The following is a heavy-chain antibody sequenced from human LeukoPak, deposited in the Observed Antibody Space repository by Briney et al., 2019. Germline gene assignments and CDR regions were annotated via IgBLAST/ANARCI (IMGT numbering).Heavy chain of an antibody. CDR2: ISSSSSYI. Sequence: GGCLRLSCAASGFTFSSYSMNWVRQAPGKGLEWVSSISSSSSYIYYADSVKGRFTISRDNAKNSLYLQMNSLRAEDTAVYYFARDRSSSSWYLSPALIDYWGQGTLVTVPS. CDR3: ARDRSSSSWYLSPALIDY. V-gene: IGHV3-21*01. D-gene: IGHD6-13*01. CDR1: GFTFSSYS. J-gene: IGHJ4*02.